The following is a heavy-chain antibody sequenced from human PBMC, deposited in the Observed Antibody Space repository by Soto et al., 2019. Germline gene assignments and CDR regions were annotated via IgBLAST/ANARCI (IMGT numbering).Heavy chain of an antibody. CDR2: IPYSGST. V-gene: IGHV4-59*11. D-gene: IGHD3-16*01. CDR3: ARADPDASVGY. CDR1: GGSMSSHY. J-gene: IGHJ4*02. Sequence: SETLSLTCTVSGGSMSSHYWTWLRQPPGKGLEWIGYIPYSGSTYYNPSLKSRVTISADTSRNQFSLKLSSVIAADTAVYYCARADPDASVGYWGQGTLVTFSS.